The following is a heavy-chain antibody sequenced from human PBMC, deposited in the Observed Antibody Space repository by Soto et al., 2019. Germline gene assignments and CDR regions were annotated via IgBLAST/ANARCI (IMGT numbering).Heavy chain of an antibody. CDR1: GFAFSSYA. CDR2: ISYDASNK. Sequence: GGSLRLSCAASGFAFSSYAMHWVRRAPGKGLEWVAVISYDASNKYYADSVKGRFTISRDNSKKTMYLQMSSLRAEDTAVYYCARPFSSGWYGDFDFWGQGTLVTVSS. V-gene: IGHV3-30-3*01. D-gene: IGHD6-19*01. CDR3: ARPFSSGWYGDFDF. J-gene: IGHJ4*02.